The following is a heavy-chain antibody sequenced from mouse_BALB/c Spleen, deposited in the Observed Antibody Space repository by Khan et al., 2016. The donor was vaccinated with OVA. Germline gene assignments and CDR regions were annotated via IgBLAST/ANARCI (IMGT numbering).Heavy chain of an antibody. CDR2: INPTSGYT. V-gene: IGHV1-7*01. CDR3: ASERIDY. Sequence: QVQLQQSGTELAKPGASVKMSCKASGYTFTTYWMHWVKQRPGQGLEWIGYINPTSGYTDYNEKFKDKATLSADKSSSTAYMQLSSLTSEDSAVYYCASERIDYWGQGTTLTVSS. CDR1: GYTFTTYW. J-gene: IGHJ2*01.